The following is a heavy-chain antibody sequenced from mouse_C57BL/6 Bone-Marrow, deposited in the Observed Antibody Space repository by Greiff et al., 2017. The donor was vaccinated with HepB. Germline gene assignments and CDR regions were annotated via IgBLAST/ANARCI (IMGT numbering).Heavy chain of an antibody. Sequence: EVQLQQSGPELVKPGASVKISCKASGYTFTDYYMNWVKQSHGKSLEWIGDINPNNGGTSYNQKLKGKATLTVDKSSSTAYMELRSLTSEDSAVYYCAPYPTYAMDYWGQGTSVTVSS. J-gene: IGHJ4*01. V-gene: IGHV1-26*01. CDR2: INPNNGGT. CDR3: APYPTYAMDY. CDR1: GYTFTDYY.